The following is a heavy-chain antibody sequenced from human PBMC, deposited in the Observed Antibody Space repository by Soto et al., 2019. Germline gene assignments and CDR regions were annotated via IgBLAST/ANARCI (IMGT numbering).Heavy chain of an antibody. CDR1: GYTFTAYY. Sequence: QVQLVQSGAEVKKPGASVKVSCKASGYTFTAYYMHWLRQAPGHGLEWMGWINPNSGGTNFAQRFQGRVTVTNDPSNSTTYMELRSLGSDDTAVYYCVRGDFDRSGNYNAGWFAPWCQGTLVTVSS. CDR3: VRGDFDRSGNYNAGWFAP. J-gene: IGHJ5*02. V-gene: IGHV1-2*02. D-gene: IGHD3-22*01. CDR2: INPNSGGT.